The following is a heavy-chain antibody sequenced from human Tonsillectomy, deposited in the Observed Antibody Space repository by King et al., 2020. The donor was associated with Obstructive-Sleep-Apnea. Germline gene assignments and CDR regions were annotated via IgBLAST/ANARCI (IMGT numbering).Heavy chain of an antibody. D-gene: IGHD3-22*01. CDR3: AIHTYYYHSSEYYLVDY. CDR2: IYYSGST. J-gene: IGHJ4*02. Sequence: LQLQESGPGLVKPSETLSLTCTVSGGSINSSSYYRGWIRQPPGKGLEWIGVIYYSGSTYYNPSLRSRVTISVETSKNQFSLKLSSVTAADTAVYYCAIHTYYYHSSEYYLVDYWGQGTLVTVSS. V-gene: IGHV4-39*07. CDR1: GGSINSSSYY.